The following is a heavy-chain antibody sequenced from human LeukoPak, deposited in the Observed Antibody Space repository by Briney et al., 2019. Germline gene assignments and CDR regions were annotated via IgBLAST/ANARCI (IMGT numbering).Heavy chain of an antibody. D-gene: IGHD7-27*01. CDR1: GFTFSSYA. CDR2: ISSSGSTI. J-gene: IGHJ3*02. V-gene: IGHV3-48*04. Sequence: GGSLRLSCAASGFTFSSYAMSWVRQAPGKGLEWVSYISSSGSTIYYADSVKGRFTISRDNAKNSLYLQMNSLRAEDTAVYYCARVLGRSDAFDIWGQGTMVTVSS. CDR3: ARVLGRSDAFDI.